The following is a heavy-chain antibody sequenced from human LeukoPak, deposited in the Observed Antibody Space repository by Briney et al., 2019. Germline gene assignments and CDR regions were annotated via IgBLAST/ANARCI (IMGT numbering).Heavy chain of an antibody. D-gene: IGHD5-24*01. V-gene: IGHV1-58*01. CDR2: IVVGSGNT. Sequence: SVKVSCKASGFTFTSSAVQWVRQARGQRLEWIGWIVVGSGNTNYAQKFQERVTITRDMSTSTAYMELSSLRSEDTAVYYCAADPWGRWLQYNFDYWGQGTLVTVSS. CDR3: AADPWGRWLQYNFDY. J-gene: IGHJ4*02. CDR1: GFTFTSSA.